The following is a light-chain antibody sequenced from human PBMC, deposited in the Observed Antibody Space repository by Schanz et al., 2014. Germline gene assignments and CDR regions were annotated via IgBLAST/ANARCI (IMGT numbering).Light chain of an antibody. CDR3: SSYTSSSTWV. J-gene: IGLJ3*02. CDR2: EGS. V-gene: IGLV2-14*02. Sequence: QSALTQPASVSGSPGQSITISCTGTSSDVGSYKLVSWYQQHPGKAPKLMIYEGSKRPSGVSNRFSGSKSGNTGSLTISGLQAEDEADYYCSSYTSSSTWVFGAGTKLTVL. CDR1: SSDVGSYKL.